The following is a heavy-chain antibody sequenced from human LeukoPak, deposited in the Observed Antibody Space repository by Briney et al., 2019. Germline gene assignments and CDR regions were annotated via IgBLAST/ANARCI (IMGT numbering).Heavy chain of an antibody. J-gene: IGHJ5*02. CDR2: ISSNGGST. V-gene: IGHV3-64*01. CDR3: ARAGGYCSSTSCYRTNWFDP. D-gene: IGHD2-2*02. Sequence: GGSLRLSCAASGFTFSSYAMHWVRQAPGKGLEYVSAISSNGGSTYYANSVKGRFTISRDNSKNTLYLQMGSLRAEDMAVYYCARAGGYCSSTSCYRTNWFDPWGQGTLVTVSS. CDR1: GFTFSSYA.